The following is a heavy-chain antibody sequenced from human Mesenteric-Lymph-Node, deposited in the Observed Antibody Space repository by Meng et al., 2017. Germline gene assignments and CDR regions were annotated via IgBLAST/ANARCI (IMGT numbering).Heavy chain of an antibody. CDR2: MNPNSGNT. Sequence: ASVKVSCKASGYTFTSYDINWVRQATGQGLEGMGWMNPNSGNTGYAQKFQGRVTITRNTSISTAYMELSSLRSEDTAVYYCAREVHALRWSGYCSSTSCSKYYYYGMDVWGQGTTVTVSS. D-gene: IGHD2-2*01. J-gene: IGHJ6*02. CDR3: AREVHALRWSGYCSSTSCSKYYYYGMDV. V-gene: IGHV1-8*03. CDR1: GYTFTSYD.